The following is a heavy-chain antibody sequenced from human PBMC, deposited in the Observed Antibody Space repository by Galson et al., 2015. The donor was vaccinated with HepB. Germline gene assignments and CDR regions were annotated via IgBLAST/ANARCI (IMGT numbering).Heavy chain of an antibody. CDR2: TYYRSKWYN. CDR1: GDSVSSNSAA. V-gene: IGHV6-1*01. D-gene: IGHD3-22*01. J-gene: IGHJ4*02. CDR3: ARDLLASYDSSGYYYLGAYYFDY. Sequence: CAISGDSVSSNSAAWNWIRQSPSRGFEWLGRTYYRSKWYNDYAVSVKSRITINPDTSKNQFSLQLNSVTPEDTAVYYCARDLLASYDSSGYYYLGAYYFDYWGQGTLVTVSS.